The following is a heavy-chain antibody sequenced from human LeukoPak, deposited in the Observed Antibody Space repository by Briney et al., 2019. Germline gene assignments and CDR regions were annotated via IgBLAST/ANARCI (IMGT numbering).Heavy chain of an antibody. D-gene: IGHD6-13*01. CDR3: AKDYSSSWYVRFFDY. Sequence: GGSLRLSCAASGFTFSSYWMTWVRQAPGKGLEWVANMKQDGGEKSYVDSVKGRFTISRGNSKNTLYLQMNSLRAEDTAVYYCAKDYSSSWYVRFFDYWGQGTLVTVSS. CDR1: GFTFSSYW. CDR2: MKQDGGEK. J-gene: IGHJ4*02. V-gene: IGHV3-7*03.